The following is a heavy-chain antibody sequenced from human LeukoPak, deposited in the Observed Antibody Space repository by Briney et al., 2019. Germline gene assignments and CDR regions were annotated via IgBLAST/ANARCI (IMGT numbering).Heavy chain of an antibody. D-gene: IGHD3-9*01. CDR3: ASDQRYAFDY. Sequence: HPGGSLRLSCATSGFSFTDYPMNWVRQAPGKGLEWVSNIRTSAEGANYAYYADSVKGRVTISRDDAKNTLYLHMNSLRDDDTAVYYCASDQRYAFDYWGQGILVTVSS. CDR1: GFSFTDYP. V-gene: IGHV3-48*02. CDR2: IRTSAEGANYA. J-gene: IGHJ4*02.